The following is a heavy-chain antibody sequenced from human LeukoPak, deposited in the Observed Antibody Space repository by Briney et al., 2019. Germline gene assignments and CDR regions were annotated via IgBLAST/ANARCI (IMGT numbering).Heavy chain of an antibody. D-gene: IGHD6-13*01. J-gene: IGHJ4*02. CDR2: IYYSGST. V-gene: IGHV4-39*01. CDR1: GGSISSTTYY. Sequence: SETLSLTCAVSGGSISSTTYYWGWIRQPPGRWLEWIGSIYYSGSTYYNPSLKSRVTISVDTSNNHFSLKLSSVAAADTAVYYCASQETRYSIAASESWGQGTLVTVSS. CDR3: ASQETRYSIAASES.